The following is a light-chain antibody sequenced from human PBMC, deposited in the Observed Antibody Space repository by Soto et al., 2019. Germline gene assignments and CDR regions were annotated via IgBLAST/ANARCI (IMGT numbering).Light chain of an antibody. CDR3: VVYMGSGISM. V-gene: IGLV8-61*01. Sequence: QTVVTQEPSLSVSPAGTVTLTCGLNSGSVSTDNYPSWYQQTPGQAPRTLIYRTNTRSSGVPDRFSGSILGNKAALTITGAQAEDESDYYCVVYMGSGISMFGGGTKVTVL. J-gene: IGLJ3*02. CDR1: SGSVSTDNY. CDR2: RTN.